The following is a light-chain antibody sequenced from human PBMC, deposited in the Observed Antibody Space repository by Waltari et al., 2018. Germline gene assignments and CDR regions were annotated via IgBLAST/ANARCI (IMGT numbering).Light chain of an antibody. J-gene: IGKJ4*01. Sequence: EIVMTQSPATLSVSPGDSATLSCRASQSIGDSLAWYQQRPGQAPRLLIYAASTRTTGLPARFSGSGSGTEFTLTISSLQSEDFAIYYCQQYNNWPPLTFGGGTKVEIK. V-gene: IGKV3-15*01. CDR3: QQYNNWPPLT. CDR2: AAS. CDR1: QSIGDS.